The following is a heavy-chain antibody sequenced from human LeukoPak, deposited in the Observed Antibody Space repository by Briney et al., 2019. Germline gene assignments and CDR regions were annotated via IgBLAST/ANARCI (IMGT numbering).Heavy chain of an antibody. J-gene: IGHJ3*02. Sequence: SETLSLTCTVSGGSISSYYWSWIRQPPGKGLEWIGYIYYSGSTNYNPSLKSRVTISVDTSKNQFSLKLSSVTAADTAVYYCAREPPSIHAFDIWGQGTMVTVSS. V-gene: IGHV4-59*12. D-gene: IGHD6-6*01. CDR2: IYYSGST. CDR3: AREPPSIHAFDI. CDR1: GGSISSYY.